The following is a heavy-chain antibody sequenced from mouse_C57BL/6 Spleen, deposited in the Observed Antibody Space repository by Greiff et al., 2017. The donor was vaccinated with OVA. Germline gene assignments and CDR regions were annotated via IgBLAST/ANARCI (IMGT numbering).Heavy chain of an antibody. Sequence: VQLVESGPELVKPGASVKISCKASGYAFSSSWMNWVKQRPGKGLEWIGRIYPGDGDTNYNGKFKGKATLTADKSSSTAYMQLSSLTSEDSAVYFCARYGERGYFDVWGTGTTVTVSS. D-gene: IGHD1-1*01. J-gene: IGHJ1*03. CDR3: ARYGERGYFDV. V-gene: IGHV1-82*01. CDR1: GYAFSSSW. CDR2: IYPGDGDT.